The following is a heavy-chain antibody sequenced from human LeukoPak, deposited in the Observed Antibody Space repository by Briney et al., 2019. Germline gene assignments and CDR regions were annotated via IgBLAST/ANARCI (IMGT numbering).Heavy chain of an antibody. V-gene: IGHV4-39*07. Sequence: SETLSLTCTVSGGSISSSSYYWGWIRQPPGKGLEWIGSIYYSGSTYYNPSLKSRVTISVDTSKNQFSLKLSSVTAADTAVYYCARVLETMVRGVASHAFDIWGQGTMVTVSS. D-gene: IGHD3-10*01. CDR1: GGSISSSSYY. CDR3: ARVLETMVRGVASHAFDI. J-gene: IGHJ3*02. CDR2: IYYSGST.